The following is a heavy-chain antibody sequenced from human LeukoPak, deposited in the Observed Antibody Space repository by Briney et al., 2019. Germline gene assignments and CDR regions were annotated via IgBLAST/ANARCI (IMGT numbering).Heavy chain of an antibody. J-gene: IGHJ4*02. V-gene: IGHV1-69*06. CDR2: IIPIFGTA. CDR3: AREAYDSSGSYGE. D-gene: IGHD3-22*01. Sequence: ASVKVSCKASGGTFSSYAISWVRQAPGQGLEWMGGIIPIFGTANYAQKFQGRVTITADKSTSTAYMELSSLRSEDTAVYYCAREAYDSSGSYGEWGQGTLVTVSS. CDR1: GGTFSSYA.